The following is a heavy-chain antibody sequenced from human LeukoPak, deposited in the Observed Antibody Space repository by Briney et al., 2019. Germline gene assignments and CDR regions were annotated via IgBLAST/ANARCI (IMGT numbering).Heavy chain of an antibody. Sequence: GGSLRLSCAASGFTFGDHIMNWVRQLPGKRLEWVAYVSGSGSTVYYADSVKGRFTVSRDNGKSSLYLQMDSLRVEDTALYYCVRQFASWGQGTLVTVSS. CDR2: VSGSGSTV. J-gene: IGHJ4*02. V-gene: IGHV3-48*01. CDR1: GFTFGDHI. CDR3: VRQFAS.